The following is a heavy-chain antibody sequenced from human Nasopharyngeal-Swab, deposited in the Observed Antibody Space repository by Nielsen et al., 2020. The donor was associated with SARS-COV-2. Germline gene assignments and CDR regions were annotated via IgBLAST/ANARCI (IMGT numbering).Heavy chain of an antibody. Sequence: ASVKVSCKASGYTFTSYYMHWVRQAPGQGLEWMGIINPSGGSTSYAQKFQGRVTMTRDTSTSTVYMELSSLRSDDTAVYYCARGGKYNVLMVYAPQVGWFDPWGQGTLVTVSS. D-gene: IGHD2-8*01. CDR1: GYTFTSYY. CDR2: INPSGGST. V-gene: IGHV1-46*01. CDR3: ARGGKYNVLMVYAPQVGWFDP. J-gene: IGHJ5*02.